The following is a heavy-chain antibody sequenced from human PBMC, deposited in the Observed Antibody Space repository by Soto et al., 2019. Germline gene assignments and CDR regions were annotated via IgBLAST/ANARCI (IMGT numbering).Heavy chain of an antibody. D-gene: IGHD3-3*01. V-gene: IGHV3-30-3*01. CDR3: ARDGNDFWSGQPGFDP. CDR1: GFTFISYA. Sequence: PWGSLRLSCAASGFTFISYAIHFFRHSPCKGLEWVAVISYDGSNKYYADSVKGRFTISRDNSKNTLYLQMNSLRAEDTAVYYCARDGNDFWSGQPGFDPWGQGTLVTVSS. J-gene: IGHJ5*02. CDR2: ISYDGSNK.